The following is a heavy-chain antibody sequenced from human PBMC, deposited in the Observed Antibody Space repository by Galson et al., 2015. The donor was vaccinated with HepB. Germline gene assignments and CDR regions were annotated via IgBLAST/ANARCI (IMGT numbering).Heavy chain of an antibody. V-gene: IGHV5-51*01. Sequence: QSGAEVKKPGESLKVSCKGSGYSFTNNWIGWVRQMPGKGLEWMGIIYPGDSDTRYSPSFQGQVTISADKSISTAYLQWNSLKASDTAMYYCARLRPSGDSGSSMTNWFDPWGQGTLVTVSS. CDR2: IYPGDSDT. CDR1: GYSFTNNW. D-gene: IGHD1-26*01. J-gene: IGHJ5*02. CDR3: ARLRPSGDSGSSMTNWFDP.